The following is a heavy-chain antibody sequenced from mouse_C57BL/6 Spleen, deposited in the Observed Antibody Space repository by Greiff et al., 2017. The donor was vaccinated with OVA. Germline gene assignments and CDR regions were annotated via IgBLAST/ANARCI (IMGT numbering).Heavy chain of an antibody. CDR3: ARNFYYGSNWYFDV. CDR2: IWTGGGT. V-gene: IGHV2-9-1*01. Sequence: VKLVESGPGLVAPSQSLSITCTVSGFSLTSYAISWVRQPPGKGLEWLGVIWTGGGTNYNSALKSRLSISKDNSKSQVFLKMNSLQTDDTARYYCARNFYYGSNWYFDVWGTGTTVTVSS. D-gene: IGHD1-1*01. J-gene: IGHJ1*03. CDR1: GFSLTSYA.